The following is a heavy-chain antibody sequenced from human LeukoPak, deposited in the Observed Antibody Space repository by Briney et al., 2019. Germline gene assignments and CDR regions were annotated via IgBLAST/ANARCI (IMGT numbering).Heavy chain of an antibody. CDR1: GYTFTNYG. V-gene: IGHV1-18*01. D-gene: IGHD5-24*01. Sequence: ASVTVSCKASGYTFTNYGITWVRQAPGQGLEWMGWISGYQGSTKYAQNFQGRVTMTIDTSTSTAYTDLRSLRSDDTAIYFCARSDLGTITAGPFSYWGQGTLVAVSS. J-gene: IGHJ4*02. CDR2: ISGYQGST. CDR3: ARSDLGTITAGPFSY.